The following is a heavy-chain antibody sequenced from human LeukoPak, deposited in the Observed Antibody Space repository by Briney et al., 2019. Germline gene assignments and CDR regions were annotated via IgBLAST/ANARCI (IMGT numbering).Heavy chain of an antibody. J-gene: IGHJ4*02. D-gene: IGHD3-22*01. CDR1: GGSFSAYY. V-gene: IGHV4-34*01. CDR2: INHSGST. Sequence: SETLSLTCAVYGGSFSAYYWSWIRQPPGKGLEWIGEINHSGSTTYNPSLKSRVTISVDTSKNQFSLKLSSVTAADTAVYYCARRANYYDSSGRPFPFDYWGQGSLVTVSS. CDR3: ARRANYYDSSGRPFPFDY.